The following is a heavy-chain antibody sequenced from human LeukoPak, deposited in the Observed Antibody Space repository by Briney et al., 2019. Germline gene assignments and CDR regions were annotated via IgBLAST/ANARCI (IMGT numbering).Heavy chain of an antibody. V-gene: IGHV1-2*04. CDR3: ARDSTIYYFDY. CDR2: INPNSGGT. J-gene: IGHJ4*02. CDR1: GYTFTSYG. D-gene: IGHD2-2*01. Sequence: ASVKVSCKASGYTFTSYGISWVRQAPGQGLEWMGWINPNSGGTNYAQKFQGWVTMTRDTSISTAYMELSRLRSDDTAVYYCARDSTIYYFDYWGQGTLVTVSS.